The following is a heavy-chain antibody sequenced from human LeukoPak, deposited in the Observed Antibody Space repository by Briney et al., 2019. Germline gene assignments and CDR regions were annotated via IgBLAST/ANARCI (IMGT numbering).Heavy chain of an antibody. D-gene: IGHD4-11*01. CDR2: INTYNGNT. CDR1: GYPFSGYG. J-gene: IGHJ4*02. Sequence: ASVKVSCKASGYPFSGYGINWVRQAPGQGLEWMAWINTYNGNTHYAQNFQGRVTMTTDKSTSTTYMELRSLTSDDTAVYYCARGISETTVIPIDYWGPGTLVTVSS. V-gene: IGHV1-18*01. CDR3: ARGISETTVIPIDY.